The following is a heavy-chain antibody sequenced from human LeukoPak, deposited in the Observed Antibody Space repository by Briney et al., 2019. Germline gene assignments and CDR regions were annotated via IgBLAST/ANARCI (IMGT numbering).Heavy chain of an antibody. CDR1: GGSISSYY. CDR2: IFYSGTT. V-gene: IGHV4-59*01. D-gene: IGHD3-22*01. CDR3: ARGGWNKFDY. Sequence: KSSETLSLTCTVSGGSISSYYWSWIRQPPGKGLEWIGFIFYSGTTNYNPSLKSRVTISVDTSKNQFSPKLSSVTAADTAVYYCARGGWNKFDYWGQGTLVTVSS. J-gene: IGHJ4*02.